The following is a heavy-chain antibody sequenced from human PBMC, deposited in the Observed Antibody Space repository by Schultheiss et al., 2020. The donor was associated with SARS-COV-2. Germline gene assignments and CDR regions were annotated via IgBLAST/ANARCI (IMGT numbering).Heavy chain of an antibody. V-gene: IGHV3-30*04. CDR2: ISYDGSNK. CDR3: ARGPIVVVPANYYYYMDV. D-gene: IGHD2-2*01. Sequence: GESLMISCAASGFTFSSYAMHWVRQAPGKGLEWVAVISYDGSNKYYADSVKGRFTITRDNSKNTLYLQMNSLRAEDTAVYYCARGPIVVVPANYYYYMDVWGKGTTVTVSS. CDR1: GFTFSSYA. J-gene: IGHJ6*03.